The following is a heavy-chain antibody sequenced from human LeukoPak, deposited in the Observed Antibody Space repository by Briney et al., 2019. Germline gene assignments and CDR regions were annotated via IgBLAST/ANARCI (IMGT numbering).Heavy chain of an antibody. Sequence: PGGSLRLSCAASGFTFSSYSMNCVRQAPGKGLEWVSLISGDGGSTYYAGSVKGRFTISRDNSKNSLYPQMNSLRTEDTALYYCAKGRDGSGSYQDYWGQGTLVTVSS. CDR1: GFTFSSYS. V-gene: IGHV3-43*02. CDR2: ISGDGGST. D-gene: IGHD3-10*01. J-gene: IGHJ4*02. CDR3: AKGRDGSGSYQDY.